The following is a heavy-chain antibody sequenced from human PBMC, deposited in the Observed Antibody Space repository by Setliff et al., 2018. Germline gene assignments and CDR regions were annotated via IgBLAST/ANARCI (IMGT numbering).Heavy chain of an antibody. J-gene: IGHJ4*02. D-gene: IGHD2-2*01. Sequence: PGGSLRLSCAASGFTFSSYAMSWVRRAPGKGLEWVSAISGSGGSTYYADSVKGRFTISRDKSKNTLYLQMNGLGAEDTAVYYCAKAIAPLVVVPAAMLEAYGGQGTLVTVSS. CDR1: GFTFSSYA. CDR3: AKAIAPLVVVPAAMLEAY. CDR2: ISGSGGST. V-gene: IGHV3-23*01.